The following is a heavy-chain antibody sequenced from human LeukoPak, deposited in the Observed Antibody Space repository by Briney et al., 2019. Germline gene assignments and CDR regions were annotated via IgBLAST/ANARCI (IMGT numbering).Heavy chain of an antibody. V-gene: IGHV4-34*01. CDR1: GGSFSGYY. Sequence: SETLSLTCAVYGGSFSGYYWSWIRQPPGKGLEWIGEINHSGSTNYNPSLQSRVTISLDTSKNQFSLKLSSVTAADTAVYYCARVVYDFWSGFIDYWGQGTLVTVSS. CDR3: ARVVYDFWSGFIDY. CDR2: INHSGST. D-gene: IGHD3-3*01. J-gene: IGHJ4*02.